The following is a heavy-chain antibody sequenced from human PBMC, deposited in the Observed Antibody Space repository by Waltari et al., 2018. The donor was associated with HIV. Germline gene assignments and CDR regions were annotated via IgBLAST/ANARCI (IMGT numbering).Heavy chain of an antibody. D-gene: IGHD2-15*01. CDR3: AREGRYCSGGSCYSAIGMDV. J-gene: IGHJ6*02. CDR2: ISAYNGNT. V-gene: IGHV1-18*01. CDR1: GYTFTSYG. Sequence: QVQLVQSGAEVKKPGASVKVSCKASGYTFTSYGISWVRQAPGQGLEWMGWISAYNGNTNYAQKLQGRVTRTTDTTTSTAYMELRSLRSDDTAVYYCAREGRYCSGGSCYSAIGMDVWGQGTTVTVSS.